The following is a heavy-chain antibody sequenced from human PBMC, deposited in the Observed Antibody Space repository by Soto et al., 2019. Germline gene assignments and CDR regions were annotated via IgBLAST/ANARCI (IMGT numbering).Heavy chain of an antibody. CDR2: ISDTGGDS. V-gene: IGHV3-23*01. CDR1: GFTFINYA. J-gene: IGHJ4*02. D-gene: IGHD1-1*01. CDR3: VRDLYRSATMPCLDH. Sequence: RLSCEASGFTFINYAMSWVRQSPGKGLEWVSSISDTGGDSYYADSMDGRFTVSRDNSKNTLYLQINSLRAEDTAIYYCVRDLYRSATMPCLDHWGQGALVTVSS.